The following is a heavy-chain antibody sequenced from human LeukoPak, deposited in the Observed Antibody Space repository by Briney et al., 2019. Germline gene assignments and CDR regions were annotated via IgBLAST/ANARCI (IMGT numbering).Heavy chain of an antibody. D-gene: IGHD3-22*01. CDR1: GFTLTDSD. CDR2: ISGSGAST. J-gene: IGHJ4*02. CDR3: AKDYSGGYYYFDS. V-gene: IGHV3-23*01. Sequence: GGSLRLSCAASGFTLTDSDMTWVRQAPGKGLEWVSVISGSGASTYYADSVQGRFTFSRDNSKNTLYLQMNSLRAEDTAVYFCAKDYSGGYYYFDSWGQGTLVTVSS.